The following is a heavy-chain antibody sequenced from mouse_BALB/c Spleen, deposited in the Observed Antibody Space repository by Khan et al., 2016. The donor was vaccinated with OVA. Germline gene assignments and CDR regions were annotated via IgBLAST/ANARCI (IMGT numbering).Heavy chain of an antibody. D-gene: IGHD3-3*01. V-gene: IGHV6-6*02. CDR3: ARGWDWYFDV. J-gene: IGHJ1*01. CDR2: IRLKSNIYAT. Sequence: EVKLEVSGGGLVQPGGSMKLSCVASGFTFSNYWMNWVRQSPEKGFEWVAEIRLKSNIYATHYAESVRGRFTISRDDSRSSVYLQMNNIGAEDTGIYYCARGWDWYFDVWGAGTTVTVSS. CDR1: GFTFSNYW.